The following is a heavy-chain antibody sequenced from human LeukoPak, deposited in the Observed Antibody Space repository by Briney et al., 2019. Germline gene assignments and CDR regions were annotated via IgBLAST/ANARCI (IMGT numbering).Heavy chain of an antibody. CDR1: GGSISSSSYY. Sequence: PSETLSLTCTVSGGSISSSSYYWGWIRQPPGKGLEWIGSIYYSGSTYYNPSLKSRVTISVDTSKNQFSLKLSSVTAADTAVYYCARNREYCSSTSCLAQFDYWGQGTLVTVSS. D-gene: IGHD2-2*01. V-gene: IGHV4-39*07. J-gene: IGHJ4*02. CDR2: IYYSGST. CDR3: ARNREYCSSTSCLAQFDY.